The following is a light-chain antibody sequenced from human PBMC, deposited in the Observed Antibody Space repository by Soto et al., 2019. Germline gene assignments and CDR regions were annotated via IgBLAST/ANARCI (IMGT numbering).Light chain of an antibody. V-gene: IGKV3-20*01. CDR2: GAS. CDR1: ESVSSIY. Sequence: EIVLTQSPGTLSFSPGERATLSCRASESVSSIYLAWYQQKPGQAPRLLIYGASSRATGIPYRFIASGSGTEFILSITRLEPEDFAVYHRQQHGSHHTIGCWTKG. CDR3: QQHGSHHT. J-gene: IGKJ4*01.